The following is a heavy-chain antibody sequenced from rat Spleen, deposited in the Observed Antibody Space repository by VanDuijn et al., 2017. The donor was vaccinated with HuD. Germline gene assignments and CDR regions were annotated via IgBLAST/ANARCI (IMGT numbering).Heavy chain of an antibody. Sequence: EVQLVESGGGLVQPGRSLKLSCAASGFTFSNYDMAWVRQAPTKGLEWIASISTTGRNTYYRDSVKGRFTVSRDNAKSTLYLQMDSLRSEDTATYYCARRHYGYTDYFDYWGQGVMVTVSS. D-gene: IGHD1-9*01. CDR2: ISTTGRNT. CDR1: GFTFSNYD. V-gene: IGHV5-25*01. J-gene: IGHJ2*01. CDR3: ARRHYGYTDYFDY.